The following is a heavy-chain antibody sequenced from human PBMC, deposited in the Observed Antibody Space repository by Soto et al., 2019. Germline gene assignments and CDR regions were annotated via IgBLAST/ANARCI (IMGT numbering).Heavy chain of an antibody. Sequence: QVQLVESGGGLVKPGGSLRLSCAASGFTFSDYYMSWIRQAPGKGLEWVSYISSSSSYTNYADSVKGRFTISRDNAKNSLYLQMNSLRAEDTAVYYCAREAWSSIAARGPFDYWGQGTLVTVSS. D-gene: IGHD6-6*01. J-gene: IGHJ4*02. CDR3: AREAWSSIAARGPFDY. CDR1: GFTFSDYY. V-gene: IGHV3-11*06. CDR2: ISSSSSYT.